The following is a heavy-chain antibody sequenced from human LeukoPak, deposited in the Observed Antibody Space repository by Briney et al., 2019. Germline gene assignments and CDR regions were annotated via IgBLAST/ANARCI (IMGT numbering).Heavy chain of an antibody. CDR3: ARERIFNNWFDP. CDR2: INPSGGST. Sequence: GASVTVSCTASGYTFTSYYMHWVRQAPGQGLEWMGIINPSGGSTSYAQKFQGRVTMTRDTSTSTVYMELSSLRSEDTAVYYCARERIFNNWFDPWGQGTLVTVSS. D-gene: IGHD3-3*01. CDR1: GYTFTSYY. V-gene: IGHV1-46*01. J-gene: IGHJ5*02.